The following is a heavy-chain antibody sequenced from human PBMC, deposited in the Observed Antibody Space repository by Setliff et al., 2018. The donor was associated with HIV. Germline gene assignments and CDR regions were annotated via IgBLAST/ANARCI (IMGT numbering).Heavy chain of an antibody. J-gene: IGHJ3*02. CDR2: IYYSGST. Sequence: PSETLSLTCTVSGGSISSYYWSWIRQPPGKGLEWIGTIYYSGSTYYNPSLKSRLTISVDTSRNQFSLKLGSVTAADTAMYYCAREHCSGGSCNGFDIWGQGTMVTVSS. D-gene: IGHD2-15*01. V-gene: IGHV4-39*01. CDR1: GGSISSYY. CDR3: AREHCSGGSCNGFDI.